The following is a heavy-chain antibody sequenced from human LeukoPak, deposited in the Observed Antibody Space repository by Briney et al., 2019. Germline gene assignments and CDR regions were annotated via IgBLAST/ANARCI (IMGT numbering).Heavy chain of an antibody. Sequence: PSETLSLTCTVSGGSISSYYWRWIRQPPGKGLEWIGYIYYSGSTNYNPSLKSRVTISVDTSKNQFSLKLSSVTAADTAVYYCARVVLGAFDIWGQGTMVTVSS. CDR1: GGSISSYY. J-gene: IGHJ3*02. CDR2: IYYSGST. V-gene: IGHV4-59*01. CDR3: ARVVLGAFDI. D-gene: IGHD3-16*01.